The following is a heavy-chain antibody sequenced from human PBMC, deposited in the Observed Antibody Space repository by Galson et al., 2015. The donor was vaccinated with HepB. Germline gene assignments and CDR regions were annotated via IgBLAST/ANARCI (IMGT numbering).Heavy chain of an antibody. CDR3: ARGRLNIVVVPAAIVRSDAFDI. CDR1: GGSFSDYY. Sequence: ETLSLTCAVYGGSFSDYYWSWIRQPPGKGLEWIGEINHSGSTNYNPSLKSRVTISVDTSKNQFSLKLSSVTAADTAVYYCARGRLNIVVVPAAIVRSDAFDIWGQGTMVTVSS. J-gene: IGHJ3*02. V-gene: IGHV4-34*01. D-gene: IGHD2-2*01. CDR2: INHSGST.